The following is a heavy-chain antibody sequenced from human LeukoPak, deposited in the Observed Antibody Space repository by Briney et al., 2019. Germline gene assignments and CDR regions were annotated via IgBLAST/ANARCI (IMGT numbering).Heavy chain of an antibody. CDR3: ARESVVVATIFDH. CDR1: GGSISSYY. J-gene: IGHJ4*02. V-gene: IGHV4-59*01. CDR2: IHYSGST. D-gene: IGHD5-12*01. Sequence: SETLSLTCTVSGGSISSYYWSWIRQPPGKGLEWIGYIHYSGSTNYNPSLKSRVTISVDTSKNQFSLKVSSVTAADTAVYYCARESVVVATIFDHWGQGTLVTVSS.